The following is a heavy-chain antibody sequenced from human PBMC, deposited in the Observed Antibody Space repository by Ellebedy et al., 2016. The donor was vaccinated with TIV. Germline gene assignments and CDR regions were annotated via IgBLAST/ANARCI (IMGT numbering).Heavy chain of an antibody. CDR3: ARGSRSGLAFDI. Sequence: GGSLRLXXAASGFTFSSYGMHWVRQAPGKGLEWVAVIWYDGSNKYYADSVKGRFTISRDNSKNTLYLQMNSLRAEDTAVYYCARGSRSGLAFDIWGQGTMVTVSS. CDR2: IWYDGSNK. D-gene: IGHD3-10*01. J-gene: IGHJ3*02. CDR1: GFTFSSYG. V-gene: IGHV3-33*01.